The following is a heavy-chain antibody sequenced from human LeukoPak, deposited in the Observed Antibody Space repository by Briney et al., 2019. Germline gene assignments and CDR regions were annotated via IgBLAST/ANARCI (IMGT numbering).Heavy chain of an antibody. CDR1: GFTFSSYS. D-gene: IGHD1-14*01. V-gene: IGHV3-48*01. J-gene: IGHJ4*02. CDR3: ATETNGRHYDY. Sequence: PGGSLRLSCAASGFTFSSYSMNWVRQAPGKGLEWISYISSSSSTIYYADSVKGRFTISRDNVKNSLYLQMNSLRAEDTAVYYCATETNGRHYDYWGQGTLLTVSS. CDR2: ISSSSSTI.